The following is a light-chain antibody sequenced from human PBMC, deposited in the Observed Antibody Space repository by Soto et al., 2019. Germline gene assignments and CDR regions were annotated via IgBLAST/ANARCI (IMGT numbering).Light chain of an antibody. Sequence: QSVLTQSPSASGTPGQRVTISCSGSTSNFGSNSVNWYQQLPGTAPKVVIYGNNQRPSGVPDRFSGSKSGNTASLTVSGLQAEDEADYYCSSYAGSSNVFGTGTKVTVL. V-gene: IGLV1-44*01. CDR3: SSYAGSSNV. CDR1: TSNFGSNS. J-gene: IGLJ1*01. CDR2: GNN.